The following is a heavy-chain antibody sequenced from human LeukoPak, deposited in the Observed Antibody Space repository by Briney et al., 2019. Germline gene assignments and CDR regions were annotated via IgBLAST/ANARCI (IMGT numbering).Heavy chain of an antibody. CDR1: GGSISSSSYY. Sequence: SETLSLTCTVSGGSISSSSYYWAWIRQPPGKGLAWIGSIYYSGSTYYNPSLKSRVTISVDTSKNQFSLKLSSVTAADTAVYYCASQDYGGNFDYWGQGTLVTVSS. V-gene: IGHV4-39*07. CDR2: IYYSGST. J-gene: IGHJ4*02. D-gene: IGHD4-23*01. CDR3: ASQDYGGNFDY.